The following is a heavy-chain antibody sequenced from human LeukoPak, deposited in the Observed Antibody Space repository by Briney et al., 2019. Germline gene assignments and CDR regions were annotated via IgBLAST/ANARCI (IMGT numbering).Heavy chain of an antibody. CDR1: GFTFDDYG. Sequence: GGFLRLSCAASGFTFDDYGMSWVRQAPGKGLEWVSGINWNGGSTGYADSVKGRFTISRDNAKNSLYLQMNSLRAEDTAVYYCARDQGGGYSYGWQSFDYWGQGTLVTVSS. V-gene: IGHV3-20*04. J-gene: IGHJ4*02. D-gene: IGHD5-18*01. CDR3: ARDQGGGYSYGWQSFDY. CDR2: INWNGGST.